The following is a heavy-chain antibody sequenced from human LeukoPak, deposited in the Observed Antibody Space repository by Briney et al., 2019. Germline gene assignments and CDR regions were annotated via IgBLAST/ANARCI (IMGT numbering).Heavy chain of an antibody. CDR1: GFTFSSYA. V-gene: IGHV3-30-3*01. CDR3: ARDMAAAGTLGFDP. Sequence: QPGRSLRLSCAASGFTFSSYAMHWVRQAPGKGLEWVAVISYDGSNKYYADSVKGRFTISRDNSKNTLYLQMNSLRAEDTAVYYCARDMAAAGTLGFDPWGQGTRVTVSS. CDR2: ISYDGSNK. D-gene: IGHD6-13*01. J-gene: IGHJ5*02.